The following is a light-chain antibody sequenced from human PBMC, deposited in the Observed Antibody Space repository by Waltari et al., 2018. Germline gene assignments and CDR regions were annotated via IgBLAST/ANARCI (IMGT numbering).Light chain of an antibody. CDR1: QSLLQRNGYNY. J-gene: IGKJ1*01. CDR3: MQALESPRT. CDR2: LGS. Sequence: DIVMTQSPLSLSVTPGEPASISCRSSQSLLQRNGYNYLAWYLQKPGQSPQLLIYLGSNRASGVPDRFSGSGSGTDFTLKISRVETEDVGVYYCMQALESPRTFGQGTKVEIK. V-gene: IGKV2-28*01.